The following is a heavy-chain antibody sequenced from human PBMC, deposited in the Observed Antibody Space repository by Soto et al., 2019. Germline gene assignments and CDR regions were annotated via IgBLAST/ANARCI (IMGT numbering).Heavy chain of an antibody. D-gene: IGHD6-19*01. V-gene: IGHV4-59*01. CDR2: IYYSGST. Sequence: SETLSLTCTVSGGSISSYYWSWIRQPPGKGLEWIGDIYYSGSTNYNPSLKSRVTISVDTSKNQFSLKLSSVTAADTAVYYCARDSSSGWYYFDYWGQGTLVTVS. CDR3: ARDSSSGWYYFDY. J-gene: IGHJ4*02. CDR1: GGSISSYY.